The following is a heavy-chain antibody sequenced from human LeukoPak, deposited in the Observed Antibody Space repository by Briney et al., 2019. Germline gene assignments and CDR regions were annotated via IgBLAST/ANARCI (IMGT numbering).Heavy chain of an antibody. J-gene: IGHJ6*03. D-gene: IGHD4-23*01. Sequence: SETLSLTCSVSGGSIISYYWSWIRQSPGKGLEWIGYVYHTGRTYYSPSLKSRVTISIDKSKSQFSLKVSSVTAADSGVYYCARAPYGHPSVEYYYMDVWGKGTTVTVSS. V-gene: IGHV4-59*01. CDR3: ARAPYGHPSVEYYYMDV. CDR2: VYHTGRT. CDR1: GGSIISYY.